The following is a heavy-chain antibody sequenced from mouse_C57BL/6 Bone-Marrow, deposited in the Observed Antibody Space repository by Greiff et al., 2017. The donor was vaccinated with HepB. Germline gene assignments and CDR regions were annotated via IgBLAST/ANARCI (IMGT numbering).Heavy chain of an antibody. J-gene: IGHJ1*03. D-gene: IGHD1-1*01. CDR1: GYSITSGYV. CDR2: ISYSGST. Sequence: EVQLQQSGPGMVKPSQSLSLTCTVTGYSITSGYVWHWIRHFPGNQLEWMGYISYSGSTNYNPSLKSRISITHDTSKNHFFLKLNSVTTEDTATYYCARRNGSSYVRYFDVWGTGTAVTVSS. V-gene: IGHV3-1*01. CDR3: ARRNGSSYVRYFDV.